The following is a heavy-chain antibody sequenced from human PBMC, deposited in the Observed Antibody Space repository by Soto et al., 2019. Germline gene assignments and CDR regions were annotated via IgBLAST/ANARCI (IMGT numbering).Heavy chain of an antibody. J-gene: IGHJ3*01. Sequence: SETLSLTCTVSGGSISSYYWSWLRQPPGKGLEWIAYMYYSGNTNYNPSLKSRVTMAVDTSKRQFSLKLRSVTAADTAVYYCATLDTPFAFDVWGQGAMVTVSS. CDR2: MYYSGNT. CDR1: GGSISSYY. CDR3: ATLDTPFAFDV. D-gene: IGHD5-18*01. V-gene: IGHV4-59*01.